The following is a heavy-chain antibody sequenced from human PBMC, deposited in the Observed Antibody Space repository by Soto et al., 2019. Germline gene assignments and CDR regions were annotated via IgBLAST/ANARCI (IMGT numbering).Heavy chain of an antibody. Sequence: ASVKVSCKASGYTFTSYGISWVRQAPGQRLEWMGWINAYNGNTKYAQKLQGRVTITTDTSTSTAYMELSSLRSEDTAVYYCARSRYFDWLLFDYWGQGTLVTVSS. V-gene: IGHV1-18*01. CDR2: INAYNGNT. D-gene: IGHD3-9*01. CDR3: ARSRYFDWLLFDY. CDR1: GYTFTSYG. J-gene: IGHJ4*02.